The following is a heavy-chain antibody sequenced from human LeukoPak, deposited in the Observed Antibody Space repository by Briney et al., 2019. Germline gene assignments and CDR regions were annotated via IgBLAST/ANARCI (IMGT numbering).Heavy chain of an antibody. CDR1: GFTFSSYS. D-gene: IGHD6-13*01. CDR2: ISSSSSTI. V-gene: IGHV3-48*01. CDR3: ARDRAAGWFDP. Sequence: GGSLRLSCAASGFTFSSYSMNWVRQAPGKGLKWVSYISSSSSTIYYADSVKGRFTISRDNAKNSLYLQMNSLRAEDTAVYYCARDRAAGWFDPWGQGTLVTVSS. J-gene: IGHJ5*02.